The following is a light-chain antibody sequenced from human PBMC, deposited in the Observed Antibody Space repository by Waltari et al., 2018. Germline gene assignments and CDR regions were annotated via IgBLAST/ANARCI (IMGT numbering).Light chain of an antibody. J-gene: IGLJ1*01. CDR2: DDS. CDR3: QVWDGSSDDYV. Sequence: SYVLTQPPSVSVAPGQTARITCGGHNIGSESVHWYQQKPGQAPVLGVYDDSGRPSGIPERLSGSNAGNTATVTISRVEAGDEADYYGQVWDGSSDDYVFGTGTTVTV. V-gene: IGLV3-21*02. CDR1: NIGSES.